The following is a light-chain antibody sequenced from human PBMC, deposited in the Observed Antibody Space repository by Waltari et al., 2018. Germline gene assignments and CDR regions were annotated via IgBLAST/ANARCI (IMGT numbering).Light chain of an antibody. CDR1: RSLLFSSNHKNH. V-gene: IGKV4-1*01. CDR2: WAS. J-gene: IGKJ5*01. CDR3: QQYYGTPDT. Sequence: DIVMTHSPDSLAVSLGETATINCKSSRSLLFSSNHKNHLAWYQKKPGQPPELLISWASTRESGVPDRFSCSGSRTDFPPPISSLQAEDGALYCCQQYYGTPDTFGQVTPLEIK.